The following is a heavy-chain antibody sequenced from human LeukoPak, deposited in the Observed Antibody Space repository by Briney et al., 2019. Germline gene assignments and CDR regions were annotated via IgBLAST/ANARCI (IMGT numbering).Heavy chain of an antibody. Sequence: GRSLRPSCAASAFTFDDYAMHCVRQAPGKGLEWVSGISWKSGSIGYGDSVKGRFNISRDNVRKSVFLQMDSLREADTGIYFCARDGCTSTTCTTLGGFNHWAQGTQVLVFS. CDR1: AFTFDDYA. J-gene: IGHJ4*02. D-gene: IGHD2-8*01. CDR2: ISWKSGSI. V-gene: IGHV3-9*01. CDR3: ARDGCTSTTCTTLGGFNH.